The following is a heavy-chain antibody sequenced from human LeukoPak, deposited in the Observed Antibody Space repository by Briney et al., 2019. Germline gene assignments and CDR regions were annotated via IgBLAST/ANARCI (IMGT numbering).Heavy chain of an antibody. V-gene: IGHV3-30*02. CDR1: GFTFSSYG. CDR3: AKDWDSSSWSPSGVDY. Sequence: GGSLRLSCAASGFTFSSYGMHWVRQAPGKGLEWVAFIRYDGSNKYYADSVKGRFTTSRDNSKNTLYLQMNSLRAEDTAVYYCAKDWDSSSWSPSGVDYWGQGTLVTVSS. CDR2: IRYDGSNK. D-gene: IGHD6-13*01. J-gene: IGHJ4*02.